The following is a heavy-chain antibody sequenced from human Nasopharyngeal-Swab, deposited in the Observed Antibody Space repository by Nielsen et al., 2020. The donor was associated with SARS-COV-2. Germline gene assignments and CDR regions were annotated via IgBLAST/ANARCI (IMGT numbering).Heavy chain of an antibody. CDR2: IYHSGST. Sequence: SETLSLTCAVSGGSISSSNWWSWVRQPPGKELEWIGEIYHSGSTNYNPSLKSRVTISVDKSKNQFSLKLSSVTAADTAVYYCARLGAGARADFDYWGQGTLVTVSS. V-gene: IGHV4-4*02. J-gene: IGHJ4*02. CDR3: ARLGAGARADFDY. CDR1: GGSISSSNW. D-gene: IGHD1-26*01.